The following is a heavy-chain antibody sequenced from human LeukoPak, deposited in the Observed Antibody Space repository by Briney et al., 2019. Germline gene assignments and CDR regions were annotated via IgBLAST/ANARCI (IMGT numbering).Heavy chain of an antibody. CDR2: IWIVGSNK. J-gene: IGHJ3*02. CDR3: AKATCSGANCFSNSRDAFDI. CDR1: GIIFSDFG. Sequence: SGGSLRLSCAASGIIFSDFGMHWVRQAPGKGLEWMVIIWIVGSNKYYADSVKGRFTISRDNSQNTMYLQMNSLRAEDTAVYYCAKATCSGANCFSNSRDAFDIWGQGTMVTVSS. D-gene: IGHD2-15*01. V-gene: IGHV3-33*06.